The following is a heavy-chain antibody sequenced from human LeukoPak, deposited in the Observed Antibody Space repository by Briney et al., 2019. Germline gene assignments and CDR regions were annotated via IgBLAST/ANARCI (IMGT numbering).Heavy chain of an antibody. V-gene: IGHV4-34*01. Sequence: SETLSLTCAVYGGSFSGYYWSWIRQPPGKGLEWNGEINHSGSTNYNPSLKSRVTISVDTSKNQFSLKLSSVTAADTAVYYCARGTQPPSEDIVVVPAPIAYYYYGMDVWGQGTTVTVSS. CDR3: ARGTQPPSEDIVVVPAPIAYYYYGMDV. CDR2: INHSGST. D-gene: IGHD2-2*01. CDR1: GGSFSGYY. J-gene: IGHJ6*02.